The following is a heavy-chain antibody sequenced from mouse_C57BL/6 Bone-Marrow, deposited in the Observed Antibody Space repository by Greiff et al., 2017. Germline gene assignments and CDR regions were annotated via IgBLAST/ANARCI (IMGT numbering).Heavy chain of an antibody. J-gene: IGHJ3*01. CDR2: IWSGGST. V-gene: IGHV2-2*01. Sequence: VQLQQSGPGLMQPSQSLSITCTVSGFSLTSYGVHWVRQSPGKGLAWLGVIWSGGSTDYNAAFISRLSISKDNSKSQVFFKMNSLQADDTAIYYCARPMTLSYWGQGTLVTVSA. D-gene: IGHD2-3*01. CDR3: ARPMTLSY. CDR1: GFSLTSYG.